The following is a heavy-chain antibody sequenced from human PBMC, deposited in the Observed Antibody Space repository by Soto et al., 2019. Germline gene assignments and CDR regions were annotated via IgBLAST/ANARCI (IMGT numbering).Heavy chain of an antibody. CDR3: AKVGINMIVVVIQSRYYFDY. CDR1: GFTFSSYA. Sequence: GGSLRLSCAASGFTFSSYAMSWVRQAPGKGLEWVSAISGSGGSTYYADSVKGRFTISRDNSKNTLYLQMNSLRAEETAVYYCAKVGINMIVVVIQSRYYFDYWGQGTLVTVSS. D-gene: IGHD3-22*01. J-gene: IGHJ4*02. CDR2: ISGSGGST. V-gene: IGHV3-23*01.